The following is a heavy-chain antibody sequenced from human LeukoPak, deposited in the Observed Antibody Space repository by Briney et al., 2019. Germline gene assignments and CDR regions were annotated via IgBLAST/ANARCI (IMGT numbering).Heavy chain of an antibody. CDR2: IVVGSGNT. D-gene: IGHD6-13*01. Sequence: TSVKVSCKASGFTFTSSAMQWVRQARGQRLEWIGWIVVGSGNTNYAQKFQERVTITRDMSTSTAYMELSSLRSEDTAVYYCAAGVRGYSSSRYIFDYGMDVWGQGTTVTVSS. J-gene: IGHJ6*02. V-gene: IGHV1-58*02. CDR1: GFTFTSSA. CDR3: AAGVRGYSSSRYIFDYGMDV.